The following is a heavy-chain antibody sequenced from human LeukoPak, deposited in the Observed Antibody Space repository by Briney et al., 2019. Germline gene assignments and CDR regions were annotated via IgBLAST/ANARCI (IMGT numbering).Heavy chain of an antibody. D-gene: IGHD2-15*01. CDR1: GGTFSSYA. Sequence: SVKVSCKASGGTFSSYAISWVRQAPGQGLEWIVMIIPIFGTANYAQKFQGRVTITADESTSTAYMELSSLRSEDTAVYYCARASGGARTHYYYGMDVWGKGTTVTVSS. J-gene: IGHJ6*04. CDR2: IIPIFGTA. V-gene: IGHV1-69*15. CDR3: ARASGGARTHYYYGMDV.